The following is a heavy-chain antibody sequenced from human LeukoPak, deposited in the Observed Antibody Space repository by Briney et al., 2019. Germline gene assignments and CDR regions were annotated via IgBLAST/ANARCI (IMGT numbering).Heavy chain of an antibody. Sequence: ASETLSLTCTVSGGSISSGGYYWSWIRQHPGKGLEWIGYIYYSGSTYYNPSLKSRVTISVDTSKNQFSLKLSSVTAADTAVYYCARRVYGDYNAFDIWGQGTMVTVSS. CDR1: GGSISSGGYY. CDR3: ARRVYGDYNAFDI. V-gene: IGHV4-31*03. D-gene: IGHD4-17*01. CDR2: IYYSGST. J-gene: IGHJ3*02.